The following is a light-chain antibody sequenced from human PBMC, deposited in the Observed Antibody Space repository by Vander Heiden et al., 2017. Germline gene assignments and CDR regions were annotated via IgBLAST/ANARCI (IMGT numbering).Light chain of an antibody. CDR1: QSISSY. CDR3: QQCDSAPYA. CDR2: AVS. Sequence: DIHMTQSPSSLSASVGDRVTITCRASQSISSYVNWYQQEPGKAPKLPLHAVSSFLRGVPSRFSRSGSGTDFTLTISSLQPEDFATYYCQQCDSAPYAFGHGTKVDIK. J-gene: IGKJ3*01. V-gene: IGKV1-39*01.